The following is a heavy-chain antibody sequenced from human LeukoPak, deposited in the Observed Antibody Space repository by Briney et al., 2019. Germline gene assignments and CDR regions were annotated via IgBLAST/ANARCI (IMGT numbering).Heavy chain of an antibody. CDR2: ISSRGDPT. V-gene: IGHV3-11*04. CDR3: ARKRPNYVDS. Sequence: PGGSLRLSCAASGFTFSDYYMTWIRQTPGKGLEWVSFISSRGDPTFHADSVKGRFTMSRDNAKNSLYLQMNSLRAEDTAVYYCARKRPNYVDSWGQGTLVTVSS. J-gene: IGHJ4*02. CDR1: GFTFSDYY.